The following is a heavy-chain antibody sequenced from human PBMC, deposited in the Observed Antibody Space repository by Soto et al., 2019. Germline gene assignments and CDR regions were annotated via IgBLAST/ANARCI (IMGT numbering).Heavy chain of an antibody. Sequence: GGSLRLSCAASGFTFSSYGMHWVRQAPGKGLEWVAVIWYDGSNKYYADSVKGRFTISRDNSKNTLYLQMNSLRAEDTAVYYCARDEVATIIRTYRGPCSSGGCFGYWGQGTLVTVSS. CDR3: ARDEVATIIRTYRGPCSSGGCFGY. V-gene: IGHV3-33*01. CDR1: GFTFSSYG. CDR2: IWYDGSNK. J-gene: IGHJ4*02. D-gene: IGHD5-12*01.